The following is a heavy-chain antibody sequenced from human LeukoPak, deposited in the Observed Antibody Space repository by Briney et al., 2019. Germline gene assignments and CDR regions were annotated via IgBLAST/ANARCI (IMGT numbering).Heavy chain of an antibody. CDR2: INPNSGGT. J-gene: IGHJ4*02. CDR1: GYTFTGYY. D-gene: IGHD3-3*01. CDR3: ARDSSPLEWLLPDLDY. V-gene: IGHV1-2*02. Sequence: ASVKVSCKASGYTFTGYYMRWVRQAPGQGLEWMGWINPNSGGTNYAQKFQGRVTMTRDTSISTAYMELSRLRSDDTAVYYCARDSSPLEWLLPDLDYWGQGTLVTVSS.